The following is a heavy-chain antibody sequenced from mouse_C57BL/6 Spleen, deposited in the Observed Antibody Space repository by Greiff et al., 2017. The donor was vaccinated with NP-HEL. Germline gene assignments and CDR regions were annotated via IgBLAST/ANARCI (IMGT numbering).Heavy chain of an antibody. CDR2: ISSGGSYT. Sequence: EVKLMESGGDLVKPGGSLKLSCAASGFTFSSYGMSWVRQTPDKRLEWVATISSGGSYTYYPDSVKGRFTISRDNAKNTLYLQMSSLKSEDTAMYYCARPYDYDDDWFAYWGQGTLVTVSA. V-gene: IGHV5-6*01. CDR1: GFTFSSYG. CDR3: ARPYDYDDDWFAY. D-gene: IGHD2-4*01. J-gene: IGHJ3*01.